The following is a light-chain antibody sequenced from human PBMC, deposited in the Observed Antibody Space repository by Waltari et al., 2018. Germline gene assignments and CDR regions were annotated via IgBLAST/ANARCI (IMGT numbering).Light chain of an antibody. CDR1: QGIRND. CDR2: AAS. J-gene: IGKJ4*01. CDR3: LQDYNYH. Sequence: AIQLTQSPSSLSASVGDRVTITCRASQGIRNDLGWYQQKPGKAPKLLIYAASSLQSGVPSRFSGSGSGTDFTLTISSLQPEDFATYYCLQDYNYHFGGGTKVEIK. V-gene: IGKV1-6*01.